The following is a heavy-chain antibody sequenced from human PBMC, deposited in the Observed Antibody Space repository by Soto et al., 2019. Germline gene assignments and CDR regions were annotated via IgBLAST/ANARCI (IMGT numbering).Heavy chain of an antibody. J-gene: IGHJ4*02. Sequence: ASVKVSCKASGYTFTSYYMHWVRQAPGQGLEWMGIINPIGGGTSYAQRFQGRVTMTRDTSTSTVYMELSSLRSEDTAVYYCGRGSVQGSGSYPAYWGQGTLVTVPS. D-gene: IGHD3-10*01. CDR3: GRGSVQGSGSYPAY. V-gene: IGHV1-46*01. CDR2: INPIGGGT. CDR1: GYTFTSYY.